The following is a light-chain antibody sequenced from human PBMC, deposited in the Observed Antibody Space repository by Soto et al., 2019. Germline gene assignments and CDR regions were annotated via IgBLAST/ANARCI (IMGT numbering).Light chain of an antibody. Sequence: EIVLTQSPATLSLSPGERATLSCRASQSVGSYLAWYQQKPGQAPRLLIYDASNRATGIPARFSGSGSGTDFTLTISSLEPEDFAVYFGQQRSNWLTFGGGTKVESK. CDR3: QQRSNWLT. CDR2: DAS. V-gene: IGKV3-11*01. CDR1: QSVGSY. J-gene: IGKJ4*01.